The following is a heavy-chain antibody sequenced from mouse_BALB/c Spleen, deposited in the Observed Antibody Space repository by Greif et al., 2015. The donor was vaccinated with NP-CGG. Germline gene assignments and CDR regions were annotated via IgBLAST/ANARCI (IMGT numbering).Heavy chain of an antibody. V-gene: IGHV5-12-1*01. CDR3: ARHGDYDGDY. CDR2: ISSGGGST. Sequence: EVKLVESGGGLVKPGGSLKLSCAASGFAFSSYDMSWVRQTPEKRLEWVAYISSGGGSTYYPDTVKGRFTISRDNVKNTLYLQMSSLKSEDTAMYYCARHGDYDGDYWGQGTTLTVSS. CDR1: GFAFSSYD. D-gene: IGHD2-4*01. J-gene: IGHJ2*01.